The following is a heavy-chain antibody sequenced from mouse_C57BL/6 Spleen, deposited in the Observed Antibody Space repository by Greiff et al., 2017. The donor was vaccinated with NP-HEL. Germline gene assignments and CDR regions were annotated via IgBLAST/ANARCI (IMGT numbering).Heavy chain of an antibody. Sequence: DVQLQESGGGLVQPGGSMKLSCVASGFTFSNYWMNWVRQSPEKGLEWVAQIRLKSDNYATHYAESVKGRFTISRDDSKSRVYLQMNNLRAEDTGIYYCTEGYYRDWYFDVWGTGTTVTVSS. D-gene: IGHD2-3*01. CDR1: GFTFSNYW. V-gene: IGHV6-3*01. CDR2: IRLKSDNYAT. CDR3: TEGYYRDWYFDV. J-gene: IGHJ1*03.